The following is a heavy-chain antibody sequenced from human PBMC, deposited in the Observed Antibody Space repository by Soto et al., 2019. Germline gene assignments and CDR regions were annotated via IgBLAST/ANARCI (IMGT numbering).Heavy chain of an antibody. J-gene: IGHJ4*02. CDR1: GFTFSTHA. V-gene: IGHV3-23*01. D-gene: IGHD3-3*01. Sequence: DVQLLESGGGLVQPGGSLRLSCAASGFTFSTHAMNWVRQAPGKGLEWVSAISGSGFSTYYAASVKGRFTISRDNSKNTLYLQMNSLRAEDTAVYYCAKDPYYDFWSDHYRGYYFDSWGQGTLVTGSS. CDR2: ISGSGFST. CDR3: AKDPYYDFWSDHYRGYYFDS.